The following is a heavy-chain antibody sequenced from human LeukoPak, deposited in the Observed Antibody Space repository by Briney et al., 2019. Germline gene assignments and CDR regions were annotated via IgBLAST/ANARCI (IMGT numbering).Heavy chain of an antibody. V-gene: IGHV4-59*01. Sequence: SETLSLTCTVSGGSISSYYWSWIRQPPGKGLEWIGYIYYGGSTNYNPSLKSRVTISVDTSKNQFSLKLSSVTAADTAVYYCARQWSGSYSYAFDIWGQGTMVTVSS. D-gene: IGHD1-26*01. CDR1: GGSISSYY. CDR2: IYYGGST. CDR3: ARQWSGSYSYAFDI. J-gene: IGHJ3*02.